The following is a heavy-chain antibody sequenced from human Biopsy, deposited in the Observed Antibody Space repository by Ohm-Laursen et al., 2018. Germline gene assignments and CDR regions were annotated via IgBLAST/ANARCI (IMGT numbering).Heavy chain of an antibody. Sequence: SVKVSCKASGGTFSSYAISWVRQAPGQGLEWMGGIIPILGTANYAQKFQGRVTITADESTSTAYMELSSLRSEDTAVYYCARDSEYGDYQNYYYGMDVWGQGTTVTVSS. CDR2: IIPILGTA. CDR1: GGTFSSYA. V-gene: IGHV1-69*01. CDR3: ARDSEYGDYQNYYYGMDV. D-gene: IGHD4-17*01. J-gene: IGHJ6*02.